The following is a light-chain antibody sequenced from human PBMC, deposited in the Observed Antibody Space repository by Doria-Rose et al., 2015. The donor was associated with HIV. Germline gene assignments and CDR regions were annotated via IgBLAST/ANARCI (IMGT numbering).Light chain of an antibody. Sequence: EIVLTQSPETLSVSPGESATLSCRASQSVSTDLAWYQHKPGQAPRLLIWGASTRATGIPARFSGSGSGTEFTLTISGLQPEDFALNYCHQYGTSWTFGQGTKVEI. CDR1: QSVSTD. V-gene: IGKV3-15*01. CDR2: GAS. CDR3: HQYGTSWT. J-gene: IGKJ1*01.